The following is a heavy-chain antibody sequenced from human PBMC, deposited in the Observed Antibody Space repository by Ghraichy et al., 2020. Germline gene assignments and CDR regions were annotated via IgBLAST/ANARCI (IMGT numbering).Heavy chain of an antibody. CDR3: ARAHSYYDSSMDV. J-gene: IGHJ6*02. CDR1: GFTFSSYS. CDR2: ISSSSSYI. D-gene: IGHD3-3*01. V-gene: IGHV3-21*01. Sequence: GESLNISCAASGFTFSSYSMNWVRQAPGKGLEWVSSISSSSSYIYYADSVKGRFTISRDNAKNSLYLQMNSLRAEDTAVYYCARAHSYYDSSMDVWGQGTTVTVSS.